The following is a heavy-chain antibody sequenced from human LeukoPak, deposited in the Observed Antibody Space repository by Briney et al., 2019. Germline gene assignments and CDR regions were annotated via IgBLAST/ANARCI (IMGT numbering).Heavy chain of an antibody. CDR1: EFTVSRNY. CDR2: IFSNGDT. D-gene: IGHD5-24*01. J-gene: IGHJ4*02. CDR3: TRDQMNY. Sequence: GGSLRLSCTASEFTVSRNYMLWVRQAPGKGLEWASLIFSNGDTHYADSVKGRFTISRDTSKNTVSLQMNSLRVEDTAMYYCTRDQMNYWGQGTLVTVSS. V-gene: IGHV3-53*01.